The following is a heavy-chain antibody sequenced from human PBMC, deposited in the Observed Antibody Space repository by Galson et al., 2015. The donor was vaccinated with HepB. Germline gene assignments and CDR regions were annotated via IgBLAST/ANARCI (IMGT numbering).Heavy chain of an antibody. CDR2: ISVYNGNT. V-gene: IGHV1-18*01. Sequence: SVKVSCKASGYTFNNFGISWVRQAPGQGLEWMGWISVYNGNTNYAQKFQGRVTMTTDTSTTSAYMELRSLISGDTAVYYCARARYSSSPPDYWGQGTLVTVSS. CDR3: ARARYSSSPPDY. CDR1: GYTFNNFG. D-gene: IGHD6-6*01. J-gene: IGHJ4*02.